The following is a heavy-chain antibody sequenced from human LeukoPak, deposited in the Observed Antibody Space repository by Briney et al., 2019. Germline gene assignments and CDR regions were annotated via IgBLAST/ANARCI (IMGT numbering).Heavy chain of an antibody. CDR3: ARGEQWELLEVGYFDY. CDR2: ISYDGSNK. Sequence: PGGSLRLSCAASGFTFSSYAMHWVRQAPGKGLEWVAVISYDGSNKYYADSVKGRFTISRDNSKNTLYLQMNSLRAEDTAVYYCARGEQWELLEVGYFDYWGQGTLVTVSS. J-gene: IGHJ4*02. D-gene: IGHD1-26*01. CDR1: GFTFSSYA. V-gene: IGHV3-30*04.